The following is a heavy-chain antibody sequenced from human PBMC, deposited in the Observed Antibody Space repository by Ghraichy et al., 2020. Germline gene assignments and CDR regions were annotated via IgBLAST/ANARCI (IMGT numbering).Heavy chain of an antibody. CDR3: AKDGKLDLRYLDS. D-gene: IGHD3/OR15-3a*01. J-gene: IGHJ5*01. Sequence: SLNISCAASGFTFDDYAMHWVRQPPGKGLEWVSGISWNSGNIDYADSVKGRFTISRDNTQNSLYLQIHSLKAEDTALYFCAKDGKLDLRYLDSWGQGTLVTVSS. CDR2: ISWNSGNI. CDR1: GFTFDDYA. V-gene: IGHV3-9*01.